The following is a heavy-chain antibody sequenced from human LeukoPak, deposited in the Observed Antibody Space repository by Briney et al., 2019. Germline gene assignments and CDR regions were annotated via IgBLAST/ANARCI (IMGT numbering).Heavy chain of an antibody. D-gene: IGHD2-2*02. V-gene: IGHV3-73*01. CDR2: IRSKANSYAT. CDR3: TRLYTRGDFDL. CDR1: GFTFSGSA. J-gene: IGHJ2*01. Sequence: GGSLRLSCAASGFTFSGSAMHWVRQASGKGLEWVGRIRSKANSYATAYAASVKGRFTISRDDSKNTAYLQMNSLKTEDAAVYYCTRLYTRGDFDLWGRGTLVTVSS.